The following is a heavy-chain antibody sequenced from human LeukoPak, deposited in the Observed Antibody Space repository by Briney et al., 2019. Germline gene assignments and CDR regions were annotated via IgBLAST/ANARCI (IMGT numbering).Heavy chain of an antibody. Sequence: RASVKVSCKASGYTFSSYSMNWVRQAPGQGLEWVGWINTNTGNPTYAQGFTGRFVFSLDTSVSTAYLQISSLKAEDTAVYYCARIMVRGVNPLGYWGQGTLVTVSS. J-gene: IGHJ4*02. CDR2: INTNTGNP. D-gene: IGHD3-10*01. CDR3: ARIMVRGVNPLGY. V-gene: IGHV7-4-1*02. CDR1: GYTFSSYS.